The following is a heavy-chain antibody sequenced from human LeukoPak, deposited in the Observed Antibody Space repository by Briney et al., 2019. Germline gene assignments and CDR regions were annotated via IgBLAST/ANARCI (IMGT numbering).Heavy chain of an antibody. CDR2: ISGSGGST. CDR3: ARDDYSIPRVPDY. D-gene: IGHD4-11*01. CDR1: GFTFDDYA. Sequence: PGGSLRLSCAASGFTFDDYAMHWVRQAPGKGLEWVSAISGSGGSTYYADSVKGRFTISRDNAKNSLYLQMNSLRAEDTAVYYCARDDYSIPRVPDYWGQGTLVTVSS. V-gene: IGHV3-23*01. J-gene: IGHJ4*02.